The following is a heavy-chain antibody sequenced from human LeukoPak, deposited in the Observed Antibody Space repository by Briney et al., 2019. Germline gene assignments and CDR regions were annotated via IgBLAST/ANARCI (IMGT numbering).Heavy chain of an antibody. J-gene: IGHJ4*02. CDR3: ATSIVVAKTPDY. CDR2: IKGDQSTT. CDR1: GFTFSRHW. D-gene: IGHD3-22*01. V-gene: IGHV3-74*01. Sequence: GGSLRLSCAASGFTFSRHWMHWVRQAPGKGLVWVSRIKGDQSTTNYADSVKGRFTISRDNAKNSLYLQMNSLRAEDTAVYYCATSIVVAKTPDYWGQGTLVTVSS.